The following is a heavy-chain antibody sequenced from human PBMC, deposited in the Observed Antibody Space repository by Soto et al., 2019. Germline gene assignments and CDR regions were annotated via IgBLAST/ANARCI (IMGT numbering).Heavy chain of an antibody. V-gene: IGHV1-69-2*01. CDR2: VDPEDGET. Sequence: ASVKVSCKVSGYTFTDYYMHWVKQAPGKGLEWMGLVDPEDGETIYAEKFQGRVTITADTSTDTAYMELSSLRSEDTAVYYCATPFHLVPAAIGYYYGMDVWGQGTTVTVSS. D-gene: IGHD2-2*01. CDR3: ATPFHLVPAAIGYYYGMDV. CDR1: GYTFTDYY. J-gene: IGHJ6*02.